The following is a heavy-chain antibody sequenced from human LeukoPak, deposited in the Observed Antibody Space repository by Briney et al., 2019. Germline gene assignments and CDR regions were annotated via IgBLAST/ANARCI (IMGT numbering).Heavy chain of an antibody. CDR3: ARCSSTSCYASY. Sequence: SGGSLRLSCAASGFTFSSYWMHWVRQAPGKGLVWVSRINSDGSSTNYADSVKGRFTISRDNAKDTLYLQMNSLRAEDTAVFYCARCSSTSCYASYWGQGTLVTVSS. D-gene: IGHD2-2*01. CDR1: GFTFSSYW. CDR2: INSDGSST. V-gene: IGHV3-74*01. J-gene: IGHJ4*02.